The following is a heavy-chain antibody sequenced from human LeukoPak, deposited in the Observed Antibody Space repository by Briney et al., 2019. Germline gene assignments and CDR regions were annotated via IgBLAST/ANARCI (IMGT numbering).Heavy chain of an antibody. J-gene: IGHJ4*02. Sequence: ASVKVSCKASGGTFSSYAISWVRQAPGQGLEWMGRIIPILGIANYAQKFQGRVTITADKSTSTAYMELSSLRSEDTAVYYCARDTPLAGYYYDSSGFLVWGQGTLVTVSS. D-gene: IGHD3-22*01. CDR1: GGTFSSYA. CDR3: ARDTPLAGYYYDSSGFLV. CDR2: IIPILGIA. V-gene: IGHV1-69*04.